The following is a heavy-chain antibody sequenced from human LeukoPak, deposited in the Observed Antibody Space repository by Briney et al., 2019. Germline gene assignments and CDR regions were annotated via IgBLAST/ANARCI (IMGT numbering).Heavy chain of an antibody. Sequence: GGSLRLSCAASGFTLSDYWMSWVRQAPGKGLEWVANMDQDGSEENYVDSVKGRFTISRDDAKNSLYLQMNSLRAEDTAVYYCASVLWFGGIFFDYWGQGVLVTVSS. CDR2: MDQDGSEE. CDR3: ASVLWFGGIFFDY. D-gene: IGHD3-10*01. J-gene: IGHJ4*02. CDR1: GFTLSDYW. V-gene: IGHV3-7*03.